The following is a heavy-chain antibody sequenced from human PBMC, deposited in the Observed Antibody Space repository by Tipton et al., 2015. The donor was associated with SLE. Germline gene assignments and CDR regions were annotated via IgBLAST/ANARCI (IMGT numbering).Heavy chain of an antibody. CDR1: GASFSSRSYY. J-gene: IGHJ3*02. CDR2: IYYSGST. CDR3: ARVVYSGAFDI. Sequence: TLSLTCTVAGASFSSRSYYWAWIRQSPGNGLEWIGSIYYSGSTYYNPSLKSRVTISVDTSKNQFSLKLSSVTAADTAVYYCARVVYSGAFDIWGQGTIVTVSS. D-gene: IGHD2-15*01. V-gene: IGHV4-39*07.